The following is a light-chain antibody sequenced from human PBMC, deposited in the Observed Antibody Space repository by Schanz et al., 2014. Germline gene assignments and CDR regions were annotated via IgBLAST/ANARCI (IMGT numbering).Light chain of an antibody. Sequence: DIVMTQSPDSLAVSLGERATINCKSSQSLLYSSDSKNYLAWYQHKPGQPPKLVIHWATSRESGVPDRFSGSGSGTDFTLTISGLQPEDFATYYCQQADSVPLTFGGGTKVEIK. V-gene: IGKV4-1*01. J-gene: IGKJ4*01. CDR2: WAT. CDR3: QQADSVPLT. CDR1: QSLLYSSDSKNY.